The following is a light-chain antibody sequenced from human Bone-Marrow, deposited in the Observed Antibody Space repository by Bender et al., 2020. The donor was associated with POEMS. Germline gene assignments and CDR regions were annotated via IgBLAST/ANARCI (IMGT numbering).Light chain of an antibody. J-gene: IGLJ2*01. CDR1: KLRDKY. CDR3: SSYAGGETFNVL. CDR2: RDR. Sequence: SYELTQPPSVSVSPGQTASIPCSGDKLRDKYVCWYQRKSGQPPVLVIYRDRVRPSGISERFSGSNSGYTATLTISGTQTMDEADYYCSSYAGGETFNVLFGGGTKLTVL. V-gene: IGLV3-1*01.